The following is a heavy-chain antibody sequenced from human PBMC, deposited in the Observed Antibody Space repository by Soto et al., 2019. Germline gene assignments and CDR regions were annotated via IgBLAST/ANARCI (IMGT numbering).Heavy chain of an antibody. CDR3: ARADPDASVGY. CDR1: GVSMSSHY. D-gene: IGHD3-16*01. J-gene: IGHJ4*02. Sequence: PSETLSLTCTVSGVSMSSHYWTWLRQPPGKGLEWIGYISYSGSTYYNPSLKTRVTISADTSRNQFSLKLSSVIAADTAVYYCARADPDASVGYWGQGTLVTVSS. CDR2: ISYSGST. V-gene: IGHV4-59*11.